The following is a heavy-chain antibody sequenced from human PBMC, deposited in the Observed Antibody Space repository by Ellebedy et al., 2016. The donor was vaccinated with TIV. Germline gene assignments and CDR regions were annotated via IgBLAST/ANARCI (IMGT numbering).Heavy chain of an antibody. Sequence: ASVKVSCKASGYTFTSYGISWVRQAPGQGLEWMGWISAYNGNTNYAQKFQGRVTMTTDTSTSTAYMELRSLRSDDTAVYYCARAGYDFWSDYYTDWYFDLWGRGTLVTVSS. CDR2: ISAYNGNT. D-gene: IGHD3-3*01. V-gene: IGHV1-18*01. J-gene: IGHJ2*01. CDR1: GYTFTSYG. CDR3: ARAGYDFWSDYYTDWYFDL.